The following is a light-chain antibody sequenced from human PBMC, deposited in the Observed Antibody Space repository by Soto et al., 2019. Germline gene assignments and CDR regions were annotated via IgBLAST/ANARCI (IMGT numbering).Light chain of an antibody. CDR2: KAS. CDR3: QQYNSDST. J-gene: IGKJ1*01. V-gene: IGKV1-5*03. CDR1: QSISIW. Sequence: IQMTQSPSTLSASVGDRVTITCRASQSISIWLAWYQQKPGKAPKLLIYKASSLESEVPYRFSGSGSGTDFTLTINSLQTDDSATYYCQQYNSDSTFGQGTKVEIK.